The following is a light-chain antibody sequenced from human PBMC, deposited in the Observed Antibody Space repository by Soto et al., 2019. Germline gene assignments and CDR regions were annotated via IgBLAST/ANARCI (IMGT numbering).Light chain of an antibody. Sequence: QSAPTQPRSVSGSPGQSVTISCTGTISDVAGYNYVSWYQHHPGKAPKLLISDVTKRPSWVPDRFSGSKSGSTASLTISELQAEDEADYYCSSYAGSNNLVFGGGTKLTVL. J-gene: IGLJ2*01. CDR3: SSYAGSNNLV. V-gene: IGLV2-11*01. CDR1: ISDVAGYNY. CDR2: DVT.